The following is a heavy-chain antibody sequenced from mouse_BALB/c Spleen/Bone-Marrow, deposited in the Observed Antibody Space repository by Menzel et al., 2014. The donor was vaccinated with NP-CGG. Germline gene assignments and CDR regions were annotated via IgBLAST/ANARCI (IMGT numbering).Heavy chain of an antibody. CDR3: VRSGSSADYFDY. Sequence: EVKLVESGGGLVQPGGSRKLSCAASGFTFSSFGMHWVRQAPEKGLEWVAYIGSGSSTTNYGDTVMGRFTISRDNPKNTLFLQMTSLRSEDTATYYCVRSGSSADYFDYWGQGTTLTVSS. V-gene: IGHV5-17*02. J-gene: IGHJ2*01. CDR2: IGSGSSTT. D-gene: IGHD1-1*01. CDR1: GFTFSSFG.